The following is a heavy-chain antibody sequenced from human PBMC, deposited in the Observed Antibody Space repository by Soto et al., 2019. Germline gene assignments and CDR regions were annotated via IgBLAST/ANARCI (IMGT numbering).Heavy chain of an antibody. CDR2: ISAGGGST. J-gene: IGHJ6*02. D-gene: IGHD6-13*01. CDR3: AKARLSSSWSHSGMDV. V-gene: IGHV3-23*01. Sequence: PGGSLKLSCAASGLTFRIYAVSWVRKAPGKGLEWASAISAGGGSTYHADSVKGRFTISRDNSKNTLYLQMNSLRTEDTALYYCAKARLSSSWSHSGMDVWGQGTTVTVSS. CDR1: GLTFRIYA.